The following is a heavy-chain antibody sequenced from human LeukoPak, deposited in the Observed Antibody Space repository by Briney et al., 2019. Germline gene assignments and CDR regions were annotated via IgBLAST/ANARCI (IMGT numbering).Heavy chain of an antibody. Sequence: GGSLRLSCAASGFTFSSYSMNWVRQAPGKGLEWVSSISSSSSYIYYADSVKGRFTISRDSAKNSLYLQMNSLRAEDTAVYYCARDLVTDFDYWGQGTLVTVSS. CDR2: ISSSSSYI. CDR1: GFTFSSYS. D-gene: IGHD2-21*02. J-gene: IGHJ4*02. V-gene: IGHV3-21*01. CDR3: ARDLVTDFDY.